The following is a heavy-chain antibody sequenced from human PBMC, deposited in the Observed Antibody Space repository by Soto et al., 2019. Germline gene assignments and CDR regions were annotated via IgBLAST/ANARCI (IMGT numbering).Heavy chain of an antibody. D-gene: IGHD2-15*01. CDR2: ISDGGDQV. J-gene: IGHJ3*02. CDR1: EFTFSDCA. CDR3: ARAHYLYCSGPNGHAVDS. V-gene: IGHV3-30-3*01. Sequence: PRGSLSLPCAASEFTFSDCAMLWIRQAAGKGREWVAVISDGGDQVFCAGSMQLRLTISRDTSKGTLFLQLTSLGPEDTALYYCARAHYLYCSGPNGHAVDSWGRGTLVTVSS.